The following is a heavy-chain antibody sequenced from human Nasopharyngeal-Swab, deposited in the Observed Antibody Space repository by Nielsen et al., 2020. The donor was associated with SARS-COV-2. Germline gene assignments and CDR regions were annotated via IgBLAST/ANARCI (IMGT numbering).Heavy chain of an antibody. V-gene: IGHV3-7*03. CDR2: IKQDGSEK. J-gene: IGHJ4*02. CDR3: ARRRGYSGDDDY. CDR1: GFTFSSYW. Sequence: GGSLRLSCAASGFTFSSYWMSWVRQAPGKGLEWVANIKQDGSEKYYVDSVKGRFTISRDNAKNSLYLQMNSLKASDTAMYYCARRRGYSGDDDYWDQGTLVTVSS. D-gene: IGHD5-12*01.